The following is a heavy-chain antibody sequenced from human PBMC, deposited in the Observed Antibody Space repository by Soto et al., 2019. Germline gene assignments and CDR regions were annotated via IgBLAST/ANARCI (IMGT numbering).Heavy chain of an antibody. Sequence: QVQLVQSGAEVKKPGASVKVSCKAPRYIFTAYFMHWVRQAPGQGLEWMGWINPNNGATHYGLSFQGRVTMTRVTSISTADMELSSLRSDDTAVYYCASHDPGARFDPWGQGTLVIVSS. CDR1: RYIFTAYF. CDR2: INPNNGAT. D-gene: IGHD1-1*01. V-gene: IGHV1-2*02. CDR3: ASHDPGARFDP. J-gene: IGHJ5*02.